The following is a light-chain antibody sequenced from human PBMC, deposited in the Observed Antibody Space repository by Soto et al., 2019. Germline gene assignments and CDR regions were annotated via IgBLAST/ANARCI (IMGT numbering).Light chain of an antibody. Sequence: DIVMTQSPDSLAVSLGERATINCKCSQSGLYSSNNKNYLAWYQQRPGQPPKLLIYWASTRESGVPDRFSGSGSGTDFTLTITSLQAEDVAVYYCQQYESTPPTFGQGTKLEIK. V-gene: IGKV4-1*01. CDR2: WAS. CDR1: QSGLYSSNNKNY. CDR3: QQYESTPPT. J-gene: IGKJ2*01.